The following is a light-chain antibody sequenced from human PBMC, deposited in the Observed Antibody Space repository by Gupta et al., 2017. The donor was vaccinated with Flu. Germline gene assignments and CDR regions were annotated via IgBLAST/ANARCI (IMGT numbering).Light chain of an antibody. CDR2: EVS. CDR3: SSYTTSSTVV. V-gene: IGLV2-14*01. Sequence: QSALTQPASVSGSPGQSITISCTGTSSDVAGYNFVSWYQQHPGKAPKLMIYEVSNRPSGVSNRFSGSKSGNTASLTISGLQAEDEADYYSSSYTTSSTVVFGGGTKLTVL. J-gene: IGLJ2*01. CDR1: SSDVAGYNF.